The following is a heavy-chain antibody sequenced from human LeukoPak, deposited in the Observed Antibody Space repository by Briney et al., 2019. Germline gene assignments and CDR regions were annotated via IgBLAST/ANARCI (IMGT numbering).Heavy chain of an antibody. D-gene: IGHD6-13*01. CDR1: GFTFSSYG. J-gene: IGHJ4*02. CDR3: AKEGYSSSWYHDY. CDR2: IRYDGSNK. V-gene: IGHV3-30*02. Sequence: GGSLRLSCAASGFTFSSYGMHWVGQAPGKGLEWVAFIRYDGSNKYYADSVKGRFTISRDNSKNTLYLQMNSLRAEDTAVYYCAKEGYSSSWYHDYWGQGTLVTVSS.